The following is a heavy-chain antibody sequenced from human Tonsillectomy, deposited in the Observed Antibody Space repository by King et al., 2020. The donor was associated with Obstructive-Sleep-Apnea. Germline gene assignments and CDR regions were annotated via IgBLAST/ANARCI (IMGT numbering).Heavy chain of an antibody. V-gene: IGHV4-31*03. CDR2: IYYSGST. CDR1: GGSINSVGYY. Sequence: VQLQESGPGLVKPSQTLSLTCTVSGGSINSVGYYWTWIRQHPGKGLEWIGYIYYSGSTYYNPSLKSRVTISVDTSKNQFSLRLSSVTAADTAVYYCARAVDGSGSYSYYYNAMDLWGQGTTVTVSS. CDR3: ARAVDGSGSYSYYYNAMDL. D-gene: IGHD3-10*01. J-gene: IGHJ6*02.